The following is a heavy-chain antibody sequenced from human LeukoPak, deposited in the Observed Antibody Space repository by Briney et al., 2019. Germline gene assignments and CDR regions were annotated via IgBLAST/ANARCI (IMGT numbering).Heavy chain of an antibody. CDR3: ARGRGGCRNTSCYSDYRNYYYYYGMDG. CDR1: GFTFSRYS. Sequence: GGSLRLSRGSFGFTFSRYSMNWVRQAPGKGLELVSYIKCNSSTIYYADSVKGRFTITRDNAKNALYLQMDRLRGEDTALYYCARGRGGCRNTSCYSDYRNYYYYYGMDGWGQRTTVSASS. J-gene: IGHJ6*01. D-gene: IGHD2-2*01. V-gene: IGHV3-48*01. CDR2: IKCNSSTI.